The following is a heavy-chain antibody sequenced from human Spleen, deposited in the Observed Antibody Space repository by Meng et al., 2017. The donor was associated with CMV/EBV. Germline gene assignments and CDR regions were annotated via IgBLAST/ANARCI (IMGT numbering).Heavy chain of an antibody. J-gene: IGHJ6*02. Sequence: GESLKISCAVSGLTVSSNYMSWVRQAPGKGLEWVSVIYSGGSTYYADSVKGRFTISRDNAKNSLYLQMNSLRAEDTAVYYCAVVGATTGSQYYYYGMDVWGQGTTVTVSS. D-gene: IGHD1-26*01. CDR3: AVVGATTGSQYYYYGMDV. V-gene: IGHV3-53*01. CDR1: GLTVSSNY. CDR2: IYSGGST.